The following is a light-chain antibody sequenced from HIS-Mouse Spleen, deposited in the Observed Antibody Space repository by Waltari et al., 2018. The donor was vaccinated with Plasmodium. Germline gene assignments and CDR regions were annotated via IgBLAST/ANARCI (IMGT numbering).Light chain of an antibody. J-gene: IGLJ1*01. CDR3: SSYAGSNNYV. CDR2: EVC. CDR1: SSDVGGYNY. V-gene: IGLV2-8*01. Sequence: QSALTQPPSASGSPGQSVTISCTGTSSDVGGYNYVSWYQQHPGKAPKLMFYEVCKRPAGVPDRFSGSKSGNTASLTVSGLQAEDEADYYCSSYAGSNNYVFGTGTKVTVL.